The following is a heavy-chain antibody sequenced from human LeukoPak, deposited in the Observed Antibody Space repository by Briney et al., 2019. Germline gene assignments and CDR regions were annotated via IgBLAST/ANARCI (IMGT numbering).Heavy chain of an antibody. Sequence: GALLLSCAASGFNFGDSRMTWVRQAPGKGVQGVANFNQDGTEKHFLDSGEGRFTIYRNNAKKSLYLQMSSLRPEDTALYFCVKGDWYFESWGQGTLVTVSS. CDR1: GFNFGDSR. J-gene: IGHJ4*02. D-gene: IGHD2-21*01. CDR3: VKGDWYFES. V-gene: IGHV3-7*02. CDR2: FNQDGTEK.